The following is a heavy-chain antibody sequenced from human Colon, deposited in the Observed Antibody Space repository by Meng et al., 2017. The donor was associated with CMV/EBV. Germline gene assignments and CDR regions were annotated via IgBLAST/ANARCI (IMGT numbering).Heavy chain of an antibody. CDR3: AKQYNSMTGTYNDY. CDR1: GFTLSSFA. Sequence: ASGFTLSSFAMSWVRQAPGKGLEWVAVISGSGGGTYYAASVQGRFTISRDNSKNTLYLQMNSLRAEDTAVYYCAKQYNSMTGTYNDYWGQGTLVTVSS. V-gene: IGHV3-23*01. D-gene: IGHD3-9*01. J-gene: IGHJ4*02. CDR2: ISGSGGGT.